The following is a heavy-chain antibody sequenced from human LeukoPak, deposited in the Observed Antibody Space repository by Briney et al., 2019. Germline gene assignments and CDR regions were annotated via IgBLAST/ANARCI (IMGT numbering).Heavy chain of an antibody. D-gene: IGHD2-15*01. CDR3: ARRRRGGILYYYYGMDV. CDR1: GGSISSGGYY. V-gene: IGHV4-31*03. Sequence: SSETLSLTCTVSGGSISSGGYYWSWIRQHPGKGLEWIGYIYYSGSTYYNPSLKSRVTISVDTSKNQFSLKLSSVTAADTAVYYCARRRRGGILYYYYGMDVWGQGTTVTVSS. CDR2: IYYSGST. J-gene: IGHJ6*02.